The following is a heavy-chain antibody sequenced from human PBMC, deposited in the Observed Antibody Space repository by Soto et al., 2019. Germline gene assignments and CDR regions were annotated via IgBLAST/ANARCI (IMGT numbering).Heavy chain of an antibody. D-gene: IGHD2-15*01. Sequence: ASVKVSCKASGYIFTAYSMHWVRQAPGQGLEWMGVVNPSGGSTNYAQKFQGRITMTRDTSTSTVYMDLSSLTSEDTAVYYCAREENCSDGICYSEYFQRWGQGTLVTAPQ. J-gene: IGHJ1*01. CDR2: VNPSGGST. V-gene: IGHV1-46*01. CDR3: AREENCSDGICYSEYFQR. CDR1: GYIFTAYS.